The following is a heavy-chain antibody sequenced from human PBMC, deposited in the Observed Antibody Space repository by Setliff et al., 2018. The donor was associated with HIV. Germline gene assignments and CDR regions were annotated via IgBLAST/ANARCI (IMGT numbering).Heavy chain of an antibody. CDR3: ARERFLGAPFDY. D-gene: IGHD3-3*01. CDR2: IYYSGST. Sequence: SETLSLTCNVSGGSISTSSYYWGWIRQPPGKGLEWIGSIYYSGSTYYNPSLKSRVTISVDTSKNQFSLRVSSVTAADTAVYYCARERFLGAPFDYWGQGTLVTVSS. V-gene: IGHV4-39*02. J-gene: IGHJ4*02. CDR1: GGSISTSSYY.